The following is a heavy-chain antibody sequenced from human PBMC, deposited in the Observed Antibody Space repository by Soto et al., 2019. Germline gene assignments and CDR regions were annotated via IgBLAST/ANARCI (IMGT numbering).Heavy chain of an antibody. CDR1: GGTFSSYA. CDR3: AKGGGDCTSTRCSIDC. D-gene: IGHD2-2*01. V-gene: IGHV1-69*13. J-gene: IGHJ4*02. Sequence: SVKVSCKASGGTFSSYAISWVRQAPGQGLEWMGGIIPIFGTANYAQKFQGRVTITADESTSTAYMELSSLRAEDTAVYYSAKGGGDCTSTRCSIDCWGKGALVTVSS. CDR2: IIPIFGTA.